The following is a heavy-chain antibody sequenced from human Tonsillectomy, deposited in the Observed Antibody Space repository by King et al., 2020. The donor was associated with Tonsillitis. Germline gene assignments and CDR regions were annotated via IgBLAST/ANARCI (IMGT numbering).Heavy chain of an antibody. CDR3: AKYRRSTVRGVSTFDY. CDR1: GFTFYDYA. D-gene: IGHD3-10*01. J-gene: IGHJ4*02. V-gene: IGHV3-9*01. CDR2: ISCNSGSI. Sequence: VQLVESGGGLVQPGRSLRLSCAASGFTFYDYAMHWFRQAPGKGLEWVSCISCNSGSIGYADSVKGRFNNSRDNAKNTMYLQMNSLRAEDTALYYCAKYRRSTVRGVSTFDYWGQGTLVTVSS.